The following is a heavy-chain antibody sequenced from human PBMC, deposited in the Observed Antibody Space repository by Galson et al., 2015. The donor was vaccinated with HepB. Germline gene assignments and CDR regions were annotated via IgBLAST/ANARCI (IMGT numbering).Heavy chain of an antibody. CDR1: GFTFSSYW. D-gene: IGHD6-19*01. Sequence: SLRLSCAASGFTFSSYWMSWVRQAPGKGLEWVANIKQDGSEKYYVDSVKGRFTISRGNAKNSLYLQMNSLRAEDTAVYYCARDGHSSGWYDAFDIWGQGTMVTVSS. V-gene: IGHV3-7*03. CDR3: ARDGHSSGWYDAFDI. J-gene: IGHJ3*02. CDR2: IKQDGSEK.